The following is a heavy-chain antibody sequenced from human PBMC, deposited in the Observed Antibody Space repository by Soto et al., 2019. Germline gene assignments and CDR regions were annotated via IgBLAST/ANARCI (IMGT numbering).Heavy chain of an antibody. CDR2: ISAHNGNT. V-gene: IGHV1-18*01. J-gene: IGHJ4*02. CDR1: GYACTTYG. CDR3: ARGRYGDY. Sequence: QVHLVQCGAEVKKPGASVKVSCQGSGYACTTYGITWVRQAPGQGLEWMGWISAHNGNTNYAQKLQGRVTVTRDTSTSTAYMELRSLRYDDTAVYYCARGRYGDYWGQGALVTVSS. D-gene: IGHD1-1*01.